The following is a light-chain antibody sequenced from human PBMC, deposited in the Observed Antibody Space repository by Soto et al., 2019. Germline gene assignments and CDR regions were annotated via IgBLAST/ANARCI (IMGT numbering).Light chain of an antibody. CDR1: QSVESN. J-gene: IGKJ1*01. CDR3: QHYHHWLWT. V-gene: IGKV3-15*01. Sequence: EIMMTQSPATLSVSPGERATLSCRASQSVESNLAWYQQKPGQAPRLLIYGASTRATGIPARFSGSGSGTEFTLTISSLQSEDFAVYYCQHYHHWLWTFGQGTKVEIK. CDR2: GAS.